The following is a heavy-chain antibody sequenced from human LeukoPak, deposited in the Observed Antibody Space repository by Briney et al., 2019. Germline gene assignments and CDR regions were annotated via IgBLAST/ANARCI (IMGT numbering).Heavy chain of an antibody. D-gene: IGHD6-19*01. Sequence: SETLSLTCTVSGGSISSSSYYWGWIRQPPGKGLEWIGSIYYSGSTYYNPSLKSRVTISVDTSKNQFSLKLSSVTAADTAVYYCAKIIAVAGLPFDYWGQGTLVTVSS. V-gene: IGHV4-39*01. CDR3: AKIIAVAGLPFDY. J-gene: IGHJ4*02. CDR2: IYYSGST. CDR1: GGSISSSSYY.